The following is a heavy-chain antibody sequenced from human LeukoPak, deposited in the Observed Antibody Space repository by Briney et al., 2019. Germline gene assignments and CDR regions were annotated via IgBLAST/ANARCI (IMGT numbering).Heavy chain of an antibody. CDR2: IYTRGST. D-gene: IGHD4-23*01. CDR3: ARDLASPVNSGEGWFDP. V-gene: IGHV4-4*07. CDR1: GGSISSYY. Sequence: PSETLSLTCTVSGGSISSYYWSWIRQPAGKGLEWIGRIYTRGSTNYNPSLKSRVTMSVDTSKNQFSLKLSSVTAADTAVYYCARDLASPVNSGEGWFDPWGQGTLVTVSS. J-gene: IGHJ5*02.